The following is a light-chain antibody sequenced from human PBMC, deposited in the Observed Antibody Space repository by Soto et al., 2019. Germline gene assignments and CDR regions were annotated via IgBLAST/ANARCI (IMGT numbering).Light chain of an antibody. CDR3: AAWDDSLNAVV. V-gene: IGLV1-44*01. CDR1: ASNLGGNP. CDR2: TNH. Sequence: QSVLTQPPSVSGTPGQKVFISCSGSASNLGGNPVNWYQHLPGAAPKLLIYTNHQRPSGVPDRFSGSKSGTSASLAISGLRSEDEAIFYCAAWDDSLNAVVFGGGTKLTVL. J-gene: IGLJ2*01.